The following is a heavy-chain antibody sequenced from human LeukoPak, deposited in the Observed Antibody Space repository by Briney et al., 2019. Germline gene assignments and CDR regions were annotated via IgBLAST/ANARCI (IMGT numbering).Heavy chain of an antibody. D-gene: IGHD3-16*01. CDR3: ARSDYYDYRQIDF. J-gene: IGHJ4*02. V-gene: IGHV4-39*01. CDR2: IYYSGIT. Sequence: SETLSLTRTVSGVSIITSSYYWGWVRQPPGGGLEWLGSIYYSGITHYNPSLKRRVTIYVDTSRNQFSLHLHSVTAADTAVFYCARSDYYDYRQIDFWGQGTLVTVSS. CDR1: GVSIITSSYY.